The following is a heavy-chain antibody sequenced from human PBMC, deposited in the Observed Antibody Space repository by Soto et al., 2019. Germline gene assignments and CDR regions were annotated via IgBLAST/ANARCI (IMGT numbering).Heavy chain of an antibody. CDR3: ARDGITFFGVRGDFDY. D-gene: IGHD3-3*01. V-gene: IGHV1-18*01. Sequence: GASVKVSCKVSGYTLTELSMHWVRQAPGQGLEWMGWISAYNGNTNYAQKLQGRVTMTTDTSTSTAYMELKSLRSDDTAVYYCARDGITFFGVRGDFDYWGQGTLVTVSS. CDR1: GYTLTELS. J-gene: IGHJ4*02. CDR2: ISAYNGNT.